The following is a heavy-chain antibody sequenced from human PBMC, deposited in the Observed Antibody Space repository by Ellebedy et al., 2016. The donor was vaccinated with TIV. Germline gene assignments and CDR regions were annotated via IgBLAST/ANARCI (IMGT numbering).Heavy chain of an antibody. V-gene: IGHV1-2*02. CDR1: GYTFTDYY. CDR3: ARAWRDGYNFPLGDY. J-gene: IGHJ4*02. CDR2: INPNSGGT. Sequence: AASVKVSCKASGYTFTDYYVHWVRQAPGQGLEWMGWINPNSGGTNYAQKLQGRVTMTTDTSTSTAYMELRSLRSDETAVYYCARAWRDGYNFPLGDYWGQGTLVTVSS. D-gene: IGHD5-24*01.